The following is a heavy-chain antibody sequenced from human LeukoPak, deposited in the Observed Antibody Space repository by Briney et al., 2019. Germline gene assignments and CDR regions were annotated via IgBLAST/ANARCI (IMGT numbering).Heavy chain of an antibody. J-gene: IGHJ4*02. V-gene: IGHV1-46*01. CDR2: INPSGGST. CDR1: GGTFSSYA. D-gene: IGHD2-2*01. Sequence: ASVKVSCKASGGTFSSYAIIWVRQAPGQGLEWMGIINPSGGSTSYAQKFQGRVTMTRDTSTSTVYMELSSLRSEDTAVYYCARGREDQLFDYWGQGTLVTVSS. CDR3: ARGREDQLFDY.